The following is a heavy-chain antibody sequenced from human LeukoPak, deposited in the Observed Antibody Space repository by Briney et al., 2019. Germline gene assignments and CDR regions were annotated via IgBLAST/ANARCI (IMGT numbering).Heavy chain of an antibody. Sequence: SETLSLTCAVSGYSISSGYYWSWVRQPPGKGLEWIGYIYYSGTTNYNPSLKSRVTISVDTSKNQFSLKLSSVTAADTAVYYCARGIVVVPAAMFRRFDPWGQGTLVTVSS. D-gene: IGHD2-2*01. CDR1: GYSISSGYY. J-gene: IGHJ5*02. CDR3: ARGIVVVPAAMFRRFDP. V-gene: IGHV4-61*01. CDR2: IYYSGTT.